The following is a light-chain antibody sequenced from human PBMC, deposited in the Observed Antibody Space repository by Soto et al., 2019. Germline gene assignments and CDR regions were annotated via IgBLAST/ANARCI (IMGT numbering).Light chain of an antibody. CDR1: QSVSNN. J-gene: IGKJ5*01. CDR2: GAS. Sequence: EIVMTQSPATLSVSPGERATLSCTASQSVSNNLAWYQQKRGQAPRLLIYGASTRATGIPARFSGSGSGTEFTLIISSLQSEDFAVYYCQQYNKWPLITFGQGTRLEIK. CDR3: QQYNKWPLIT. V-gene: IGKV3-15*01.